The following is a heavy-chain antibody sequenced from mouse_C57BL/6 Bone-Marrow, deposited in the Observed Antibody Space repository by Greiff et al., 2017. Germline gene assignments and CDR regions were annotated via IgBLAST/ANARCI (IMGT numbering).Heavy chain of an antibody. CDR2: IYPGSGNT. V-gene: IGHV1-76*01. CDR3: AREEGLRRGFDY. J-gene: IGHJ2*01. Sequence: QVQLQQSGAELVRPGASVKLSCKASGYTFTDYYINWVKQRPGQGLEWIARIYPGSGNTYYNEKFKGKATLTAEKSSSTAYMQLSSLTSEDSAVYFCAREEGLRRGFDYWGQGTTLTVSS. CDR1: GYTFTDYY. D-gene: IGHD2-4*01.